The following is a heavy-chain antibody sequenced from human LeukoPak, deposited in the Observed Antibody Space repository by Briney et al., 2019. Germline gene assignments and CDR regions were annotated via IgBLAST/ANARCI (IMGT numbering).Heavy chain of an antibody. J-gene: IGHJ4*02. Sequence: GGSLRLSCAGSGFNFSSYSMSWVRQAPWKGLEFVSSISSSSSFIYYADSVKGRFTISRDNAKKSLSLQMNSLRADDTAVYYCARDLIFYDSSGSYHGKIDYWGQGTLVTVSS. CDR1: GFNFSSYS. CDR3: ARDLIFYDSSGSYHGKIDY. CDR2: ISSSSSFI. D-gene: IGHD3-22*01. V-gene: IGHV3-21*01.